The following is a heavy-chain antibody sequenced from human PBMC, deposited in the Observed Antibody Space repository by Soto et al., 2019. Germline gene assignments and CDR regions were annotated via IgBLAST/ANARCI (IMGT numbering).Heavy chain of an antibody. J-gene: IGHJ6*02. CDR3: AVDPTTGIVGATLDYYHYGMDV. D-gene: IGHD1-26*01. CDR1: GFTFNSSA. V-gene: IGHV1-58*01. CDR2: IVVGSGNT. Sequence: SVKVSCKASGFTFNSSAVQWLRQARGQRLEWIGWIVVGSGNTNYAQKFQERVTITRDMSTSTAYMELSSLRSEDTAVYYCAVDPTTGIVGATLDYYHYGMDVWGQGTTVTVS.